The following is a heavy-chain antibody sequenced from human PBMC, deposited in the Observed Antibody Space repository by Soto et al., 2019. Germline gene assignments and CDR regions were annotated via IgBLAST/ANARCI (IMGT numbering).Heavy chain of an antibody. Sequence: VKISCKASGYTFTRYAMHGVRQAPGQRPEWMGWINAGNGNTKYSQNFQGRVTITRDTSASTAYMELSSLISVDTAVYYCVRDDCTDGVCFSDAFDIWGQGTMVTVSS. J-gene: IGHJ3*02. D-gene: IGHD2-8*01. V-gene: IGHV1-3*01. CDR3: VRDDCTDGVCFSDAFDI. CDR2: INAGNGNT. CDR1: GYTFTRYA.